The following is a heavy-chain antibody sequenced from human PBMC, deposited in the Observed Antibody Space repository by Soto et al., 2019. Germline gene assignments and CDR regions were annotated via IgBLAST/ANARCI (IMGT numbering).Heavy chain of an antibody. V-gene: IGHV1-69*05. D-gene: IGHD6-6*01. CDR3: ARDVARLAAFDI. CDR2: IIPILATA. J-gene: IGHJ3*02. CDR1: GGTFSSYA. Sequence: SVKVSCKASGGTFSSYAISWVRQAPGQGLEWMGGIIPILATANYAQKYQGRVTITTDESTSTAYKEQSSLRSEDTAMYYCARDVARLAAFDIWGQGTMVTVSS.